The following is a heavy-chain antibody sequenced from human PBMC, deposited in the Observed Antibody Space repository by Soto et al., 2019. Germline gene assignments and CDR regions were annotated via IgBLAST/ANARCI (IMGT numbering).Heavy chain of an antibody. CDR2: IYPGDSDT. CDR3: STTYSSDYYHPYDW. D-gene: IGHD3-22*01. CDR1: GYSFTSYW. J-gene: IGHJ4*02. V-gene: IGHV5-51*01. Sequence: GESLKISCYGSGYSFTSYWVGWVRQLPGKGLEWMGIIYPGDSDTRYSTSFQGQVTISADKSISTAYLQWSSLKASDTAMYYGSTTYSSDYYHPYDWWGQATLVTVSS.